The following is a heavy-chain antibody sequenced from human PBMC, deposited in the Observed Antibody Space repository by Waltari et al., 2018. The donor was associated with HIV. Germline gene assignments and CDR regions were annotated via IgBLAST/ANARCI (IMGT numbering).Heavy chain of an antibody. J-gene: IGHJ4*02. CDR1: GFTFNNYG. D-gene: IGHD4-4*01. CDR3: ARDQEFMTTVTPLAY. Sequence: QVQLVESGGGVVQPGGSLRLSCAASGFTFNNYGIHGVRQAPGKGLEWVAVILYDGSKTYYEGSVKGRFTISRDTSKNTVYLQMSSLRAEDTALYYCARDQEFMTTVTPLAYWGQGTPVTVSS. V-gene: IGHV3-33*01. CDR2: ILYDGSKT.